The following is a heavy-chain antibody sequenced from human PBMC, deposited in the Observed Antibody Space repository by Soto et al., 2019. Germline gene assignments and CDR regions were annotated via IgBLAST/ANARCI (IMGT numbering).Heavy chain of an antibody. J-gene: IGHJ4*02. CDR2: ICYGGMT. CDR3: ARQRTSVVTQAYFDV. CDR1: GDSMISRSYY. Sequence: SETLSVTSTVTGDSMISRSYYWGLIRQPPGKGLEWIGSICYGGMTYNTPSLRRRGSMSIDTSKDQFSLKLKSVTAADTALYFCARQRTSVVTQAYFDVWGPGSLVTAPQ. V-gene: IGHV4-39*01. D-gene: IGHD2-21*02.